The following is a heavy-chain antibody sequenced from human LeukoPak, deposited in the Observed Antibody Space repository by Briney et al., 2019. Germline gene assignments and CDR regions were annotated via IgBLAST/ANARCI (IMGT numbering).Heavy chain of an antibody. CDR3: ARERYFDY. CDR1: GFIFNTCA. J-gene: IGHJ4*02. V-gene: IGHV3-23*01. CDR2: ISGGGRST. Sequence: GGSLRLSCAASGFIFNTCAMSWVRQAPGKGLEWVSTISGGGRSTDYADSVKGQFTISRDNSKNTLYLQMNSPRAEDTAVYYCARERYFDYWGQGTLVTVSS.